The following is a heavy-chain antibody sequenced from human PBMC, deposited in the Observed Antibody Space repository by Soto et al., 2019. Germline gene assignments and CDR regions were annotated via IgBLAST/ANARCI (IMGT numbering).Heavy chain of an antibody. V-gene: IGHV3-33*01. CDR1: GFTFNTYS. CDR3: ARAGGTTVTGLWNFDS. Sequence: GGSLRLSCEASGFTFNTYSMHWVRQPPGKGLEWLAAIWYDGTQKYYADSVKGRFIISRDNSKKTLYLEMNSLRAEDTAVYYCARAGGTTVTGLWNFDSWGQGTLVTVSS. CDR2: IWYDGTQK. D-gene: IGHD4-17*01. J-gene: IGHJ4*02.